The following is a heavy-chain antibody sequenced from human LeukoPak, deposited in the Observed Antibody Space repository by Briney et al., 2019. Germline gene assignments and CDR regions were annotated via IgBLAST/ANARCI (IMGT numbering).Heavy chain of an antibody. J-gene: IGHJ5*02. V-gene: IGHV3-23*01. CDR2: IGGSGGST. CDR3: AKGRLGITMVRGVIFWFDP. Sequence: GGSLRLSCAASGFTFSSYAMSWVRQAPGKGLEWVSAIGGSGGSTYYADSVKGRFTISRDNSKNTLYLQMNSLRAEDTAVYYCAKGRLGITMVRGVIFWFDPWGQGTLVTVSS. CDR1: GFTFSSYA. D-gene: IGHD3-10*01.